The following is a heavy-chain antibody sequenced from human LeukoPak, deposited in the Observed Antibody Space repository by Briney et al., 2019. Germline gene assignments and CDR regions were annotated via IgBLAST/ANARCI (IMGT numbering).Heavy chain of an antibody. D-gene: IGHD2-2*01. Sequence: GVSLRLSCAASGFTFSDSYMSWIRQAPGKGLEWVSYISRCSTYTNYADSVKGRFTISRDNAKNSLYMQMNSLRAEDTAIYSCARDVPLGRHCTPTSCHGAFDIWGQGTMVTVSS. CDR3: ARDVPLGRHCTPTSCHGAFDI. V-gene: IGHV3-11*05. CDR1: GFTFSDSY. CDR2: ISRCSTYT. J-gene: IGHJ3*02.